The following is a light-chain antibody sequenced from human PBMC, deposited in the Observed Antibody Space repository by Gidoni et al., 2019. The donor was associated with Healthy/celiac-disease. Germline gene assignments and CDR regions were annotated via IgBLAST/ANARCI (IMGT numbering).Light chain of an antibody. CDR1: SGSIASNY. J-gene: IGLJ1*01. CDR3: QSYDSSKYV. V-gene: IGLV6-57*01. Sequence: NFMLTQPHSVSESPGKTVTISCTRSSGSIASNYVQWYQQRPGSSPTTVIYEDNQSPSGVPDRFSGSIDSSSNSASLTISGLKTEDEADYYCQSYDSSKYVFGTGTKVTVL. CDR2: EDN.